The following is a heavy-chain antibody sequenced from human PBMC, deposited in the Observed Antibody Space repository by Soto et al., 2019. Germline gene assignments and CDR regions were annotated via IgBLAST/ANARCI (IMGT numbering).Heavy chain of an antibody. D-gene: IGHD3-3*01. J-gene: IGHJ4*02. CDR1: GYTFTSYD. Sequence: QVQLVQSGAEVKKPGASVKVSCKASGYTFTSYDINWVRQATGQGLEWMGWMNPNSGNTGYAQKFKGRVTMTRNTSISTAYMELSSLRSEDTAVYYCARGHYDFWSGYSFAGYWGQGTLVTVSS. V-gene: IGHV1-8*01. CDR2: MNPNSGNT. CDR3: ARGHYDFWSGYSFAGY.